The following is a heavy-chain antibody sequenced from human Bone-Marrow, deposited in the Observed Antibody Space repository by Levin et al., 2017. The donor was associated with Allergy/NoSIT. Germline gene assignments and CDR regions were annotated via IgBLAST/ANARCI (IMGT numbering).Heavy chain of an antibody. V-gene: IGHV2-70*01. CDR1: GFSLSTSGMC. CDR3: ARIPAHCSGGSCYSGGKYYYYGMDV. J-gene: IGHJ6*02. CDR2: IDWDDDK. D-gene: IGHD2-15*01. Sequence: QTLSLTCTFSGFSLSTSGMCVSWIRQPPGKALEWLALIDWDDDKYYSTSLKTRLTISKDTSKNQVVLTMTNMDPVDTATYYCARIPAHCSGGSCYSGGKYYYYGMDVWGQGTTVTVSS.